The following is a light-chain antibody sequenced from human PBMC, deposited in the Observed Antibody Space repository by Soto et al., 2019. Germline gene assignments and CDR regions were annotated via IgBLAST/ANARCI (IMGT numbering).Light chain of an antibody. CDR3: CSYAGSYSWV. CDR2: DVS. CDR1: SSDVGGYKY. Sequence: QSVLTQPRSVSGSPGQSVTISCTGTSSDVGGYKYVSWYQQHPGKAPIFMIYDVSERPSGVPDRFSGSKSGNTASLTISGLQAEDEADYYCCSYAGSYSWVFGGGTKLTVL. V-gene: IGLV2-11*01. J-gene: IGLJ3*02.